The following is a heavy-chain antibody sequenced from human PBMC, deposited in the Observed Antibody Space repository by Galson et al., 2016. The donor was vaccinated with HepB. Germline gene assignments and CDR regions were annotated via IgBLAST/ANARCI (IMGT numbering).Heavy chain of an antibody. CDR1: GFSFINAW. CDR3: ARDLSVDW. CDR2: ISGSGTTI. J-gene: IGHJ4*02. Sequence: SLRLSCAASGFSFINAWMAWVRQAPGKGLEWLSHISGSGTTINYADSVKGRFTISRDNDKNSLYLLMNSLRAENTAVYFCARDLSVDWWGQGTLVTVSS. D-gene: IGHD3-16*02. V-gene: IGHV3-11*01.